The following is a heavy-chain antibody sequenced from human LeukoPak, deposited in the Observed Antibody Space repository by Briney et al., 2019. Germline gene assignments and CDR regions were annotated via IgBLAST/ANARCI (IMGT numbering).Heavy chain of an antibody. CDR3: ARQGGYCTNGVCYNANFDY. V-gene: IGHV4-39*01. D-gene: IGHD2-8*01. Sequence: SGTLSLTCTVSGGSISTSYYYWGWIRQPPGKGLEWLGTIYYSGSTYYNPSLKSRITISVDTSKKQFSLKLSAVTAADTAVYYCARQGGYCTNGVCYNANFDYWGQGTLVTVSS. CDR2: IYYSGST. J-gene: IGHJ4*02. CDR1: GGSISTSYYY.